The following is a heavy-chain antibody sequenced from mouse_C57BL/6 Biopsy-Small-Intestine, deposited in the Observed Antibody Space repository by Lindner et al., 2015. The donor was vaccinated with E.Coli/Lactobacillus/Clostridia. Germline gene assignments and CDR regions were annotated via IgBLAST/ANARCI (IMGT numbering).Heavy chain of an antibody. CDR3: ARSIYEYFDY. Sequence: VQLQESGAELVRPGTSVKMSCKASGYTFTNYWIGWAKQRPGHGLEWIGDIYPGGGYTNYNEKFKGKATLTADKSSSTAYMQFSSLTSEDSATYYCARSIYEYFDYRGQGTTLTVSS. CDR1: GYTFTNYW. J-gene: IGHJ2*01. V-gene: IGHV1-63*01. CDR2: IYPGGGYT. D-gene: IGHD2-3*01.